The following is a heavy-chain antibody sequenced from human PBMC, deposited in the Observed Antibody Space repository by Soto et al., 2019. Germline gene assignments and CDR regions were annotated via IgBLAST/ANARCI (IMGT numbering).Heavy chain of an antibody. V-gene: IGHV3-23*01. J-gene: IGHJ5*01. D-gene: IGHD3-22*01. CDR1: GFMFSSYA. Sequence: GGSLRLSCAASGFMFSSYAMSWVRQAPGKGLEWVSSISASGGTANLADSMEGRCTISRDNSKSTLYLQMNSLRAEDTAVYYCAKLTYPSDSTGYYYERVSGWIDSWGQGTLVTVSS. CDR2: ISASGGTA. CDR3: AKLTYPSDSTGYYYERVSGWIDS.